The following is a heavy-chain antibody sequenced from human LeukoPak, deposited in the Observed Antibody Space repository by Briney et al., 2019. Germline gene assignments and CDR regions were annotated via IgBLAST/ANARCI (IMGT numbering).Heavy chain of an antibody. CDR1: GFTFSNYW. CDR3: ASLGGVDY. D-gene: IGHD3-16*01. CDR2: IRQDGSEK. J-gene: IGHJ4*02. Sequence: PGGSLGLSCAASGFTFSNYWMSWVRQAPGKGLEWVANIRQDGSEKYYVDSMRGRFTISRDNAKNSLYLQMNSLRAEDTAVYYCASLGGVDYWGQGTLVTVSS. V-gene: IGHV3-7*03.